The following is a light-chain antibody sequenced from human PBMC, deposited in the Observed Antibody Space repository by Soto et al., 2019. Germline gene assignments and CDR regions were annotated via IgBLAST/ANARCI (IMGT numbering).Light chain of an antibody. CDR3: QQYQTYSRT. CDR1: QSINTW. Sequence: DIQMTQSPSTVSASVGDRITVTCRASQSINTWLAWYRQRPGEAPQLLIYDVSTLAMGVPSRFSGSGSGTDFTLSMSRLQPDDFATFYCQQYQTYSRTFGQGTKVEVK. J-gene: IGKJ1*01. CDR2: DVS. V-gene: IGKV1-5*01.